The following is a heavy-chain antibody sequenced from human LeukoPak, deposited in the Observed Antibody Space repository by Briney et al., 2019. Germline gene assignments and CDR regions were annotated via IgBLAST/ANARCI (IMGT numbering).Heavy chain of an antibody. D-gene: IGHD1-26*01. V-gene: IGHV3-7*01. Sequence: GGSLRLSCAASGFTFSSYWMSWVRQAPGKGLEWVANIKQDGSEKYYVDSVKGRFTISRDNAKNSLYLQMNSLRAEDTAVYYCARDPRIVGATMAQFDYWGQGTLVTVSS. J-gene: IGHJ4*02. CDR1: GFTFSSYW. CDR2: IKQDGSEK. CDR3: ARDPRIVGATMAQFDY.